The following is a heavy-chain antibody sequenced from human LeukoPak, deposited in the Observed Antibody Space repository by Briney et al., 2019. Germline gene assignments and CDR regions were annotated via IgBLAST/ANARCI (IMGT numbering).Heavy chain of an antibody. CDR1: GFTFSSYA. V-gene: IGHV3-23*01. Sequence: GGSLRLSCAASGFTFSSYATNWVRQAPGEGLEWVSALTFGGDATWYADSVRGRFTISRDNSKNTLYLQMDSLRAEDTAVYYCAKDAYTSGPYYFDYWGQGTLVTVSS. CDR3: AKDAYTSGPYYFDY. D-gene: IGHD2-8*02. J-gene: IGHJ4*02. CDR2: LTFGGDAT.